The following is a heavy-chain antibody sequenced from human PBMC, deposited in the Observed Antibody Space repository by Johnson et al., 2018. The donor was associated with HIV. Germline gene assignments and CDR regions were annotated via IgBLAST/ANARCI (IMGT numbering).Heavy chain of an antibody. CDR1: GFTFSDYY. Sequence: QVQLVESGGGLGKPGGSLRLSCAASGFTFSDYYMSWLRQAPGKGLEWVSFISSTASTIYYADSVKGRFTISRDNSKNTLYLQMNSLRAEDTAVYYCASVDSQLDDAFDIWGQGTMVTVSS. CDR2: ISSTASTI. D-gene: IGHD1-1*01. V-gene: IGHV3-11*04. J-gene: IGHJ3*02. CDR3: ASVDSQLDDAFDI.